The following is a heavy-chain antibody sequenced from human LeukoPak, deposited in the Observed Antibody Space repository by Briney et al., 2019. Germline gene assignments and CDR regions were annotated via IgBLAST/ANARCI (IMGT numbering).Heavy chain of an antibody. CDR2: IWYDGSNK. J-gene: IGHJ6*02. Sequence: PGGSLRLSCAASGFTFSHYAMHWVRQAPGKGLEWVAVIWYDGSNKYYGDSVKGRLTISRDNSKNTLYLQMISLRAEDTAVYYCARDPPGDTYGMDVWGQGTTVIVSS. V-gene: IGHV3-33*01. CDR1: GFTFSHYA. CDR3: ARDPPGDTYGMDV.